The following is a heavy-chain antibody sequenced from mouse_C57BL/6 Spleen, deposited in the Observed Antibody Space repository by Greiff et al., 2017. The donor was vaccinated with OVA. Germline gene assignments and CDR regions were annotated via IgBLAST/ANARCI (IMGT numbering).Heavy chain of an antibody. D-gene: IGHD1-1*01. CDR2: IHPNSGST. J-gene: IGHJ2*01. V-gene: IGHV1-64*01. Sequence: VQLQQPGAELVKPGASVKLSCKASGYTFTSYWMHWVKQRPGQGLEWIGMIHPNSGSTNYNEKFKSKATLTVDKSSSTAYMQLSSLTSEDSAVYYCARERVSYGYFDYWGQGTTLTVSS. CDR3: ARERVSYGYFDY. CDR1: GYTFTSYW.